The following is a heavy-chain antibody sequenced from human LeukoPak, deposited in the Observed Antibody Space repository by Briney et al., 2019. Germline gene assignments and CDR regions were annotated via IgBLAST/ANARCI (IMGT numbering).Heavy chain of an antibody. Sequence: SETLSLTCAVYGGSFSDYSWTWIRQAPGEGLEWIGEINHNGGTNHNPSLVSRVIMSVDTSKNQFSLKVSSVTAADTAVYYCARVAYRYSINDWSRTGLGAYATKYYYYMDVWGKGTTVTVSS. V-gene: IGHV4-34*01. CDR1: GGSFSDYS. CDR3: ARVAYRYSINDWSRTGLGAYATKYYYYMDV. D-gene: IGHD3-9*01. J-gene: IGHJ6*03. CDR2: INHNGGT.